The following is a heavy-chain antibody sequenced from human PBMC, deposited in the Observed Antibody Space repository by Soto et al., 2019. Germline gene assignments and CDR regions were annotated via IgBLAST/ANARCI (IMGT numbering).Heavy chain of an antibody. V-gene: IGHV1-18*01. Sequence: QVQLVQSGAEVKKPGASVKVSCKASGYTFTSYGISWVRQAPGQGLEWMGWISAYNGNTNDAQQLQGRVTMTTDTSTRTAYMELRSLRYDDTDVYYWASEPWLGLDYWGQGTLVTVSS. CDR2: ISAYNGNT. J-gene: IGHJ4*02. CDR1: GYTFTSYG. CDR3: ASEPWLGLDY. D-gene: IGHD6-19*01.